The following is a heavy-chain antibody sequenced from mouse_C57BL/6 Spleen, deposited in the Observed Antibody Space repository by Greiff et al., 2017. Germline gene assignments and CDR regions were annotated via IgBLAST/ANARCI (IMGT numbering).Heavy chain of an antibody. CDR1: GYTFTSYG. CDR3: ARGGWDETYAMDD. J-gene: IGHJ4*01. CDR2: IYPRSGNT. Sequence: LQESGAELAGPGASVKLSCKASGYTFTSYGISWVKQRPGQGLEWIGEIYPRSGNTYYNEKFKGKATLTADKSSSTAYMELRSLTSEDSAVYFCARGGWDETYAMDDWGQGTSVTVSS. V-gene: IGHV1-81*01. D-gene: IGHD4-1*01.